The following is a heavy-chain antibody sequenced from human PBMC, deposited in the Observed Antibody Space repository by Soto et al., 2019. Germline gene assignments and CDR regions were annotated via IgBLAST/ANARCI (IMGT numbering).Heavy chain of an antibody. Sequence: SETLSLTCTVSGGSISSSSYYGGWIRQPPGKGLEWIGSIYYSGSTYYNPSLKSRVTISVDTSKNQFSLKLSSVTAADTAVYYCARPRRGSSSAGYDYWGQGTLVTVSS. V-gene: IGHV4-39*01. J-gene: IGHJ4*02. D-gene: IGHD6-6*01. CDR1: GGSISSSSYY. CDR2: IYYSGST. CDR3: ARPRRGSSSAGYDY.